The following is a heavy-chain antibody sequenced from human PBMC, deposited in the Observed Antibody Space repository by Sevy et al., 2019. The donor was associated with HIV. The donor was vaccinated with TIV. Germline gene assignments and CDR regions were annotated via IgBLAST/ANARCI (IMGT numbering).Heavy chain of an antibody. D-gene: IGHD3-22*01. CDR2: ISYDGSNK. CDR1: GFTFSNYA. V-gene: IGHV3-30*03. Sequence: GGSLRLSCSASGFTFSNYAMHWVRQAPGKGLEWVGFISYDGSNKYYADSVKGRLTISRDNGNKTLYLQMNSLGAEDTAVYYCATDYRVLLITTIDYWGQGTLVTVSS. J-gene: IGHJ4*02. CDR3: ATDYRVLLITTIDY.